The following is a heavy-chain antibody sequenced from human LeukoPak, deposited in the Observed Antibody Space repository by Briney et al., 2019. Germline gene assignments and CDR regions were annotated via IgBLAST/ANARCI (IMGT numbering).Heavy chain of an antibody. V-gene: IGHV1-46*01. CDR2: MRPTDAYT. CDR1: GFSLTNNY. D-gene: IGHD6-19*01. J-gene: IGHJ4*02. CDR3: AREGAVDLKHFDF. Sequence: ASVKVSFKASGFSLTNNYMHWVRQAPGQGLEWMGYMRPTDAYTGYAPKFQGRVTVTRDTSTNTIYMELSSLRSDDTAVYYCAREGAVDLKHFDFWGQGTLVIVSS.